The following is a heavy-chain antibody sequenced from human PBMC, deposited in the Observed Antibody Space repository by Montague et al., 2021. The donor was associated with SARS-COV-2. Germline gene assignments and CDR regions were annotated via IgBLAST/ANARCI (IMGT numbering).Heavy chain of an antibody. CDR2: IYNTGRT. CDR3: ATEMPAYDVFDI. J-gene: IGHJ3*02. V-gene: IGHV4-61*08. D-gene: IGHD2-2*01. Sequence: SETLSLTCTVSGGSVTSGDYYWTWIRQPPGKGLEWIGYIYNTGRTNYNPSLKSRVTISMDTSKNQFSLKVDPVSAADTAVYYCATEMPAYDVFDIWGQGTMVTVSS. CDR1: GGSVTSGDYY.